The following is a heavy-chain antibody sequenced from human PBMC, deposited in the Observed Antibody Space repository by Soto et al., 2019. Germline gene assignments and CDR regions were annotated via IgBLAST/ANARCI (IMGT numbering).Heavy chain of an antibody. J-gene: IGHJ3*02. Sequence: EVQLLESGGGLVQPGGSLRLSCAASGFNFTAYAMSWVRQAPGKGLEWVSGLVGSGDPIFYAASVRGRFTVSRDNSKNTLFLQMSSRRADDTAIYYWAKDAIANNGIWEPFAMWGRGTGVTVSS. CDR1: GFNFTAYA. D-gene: IGHD2-8*01. V-gene: IGHV3-23*01. CDR3: AKDAIANNGIWEPFAM. CDR2: LVGSGDPI.